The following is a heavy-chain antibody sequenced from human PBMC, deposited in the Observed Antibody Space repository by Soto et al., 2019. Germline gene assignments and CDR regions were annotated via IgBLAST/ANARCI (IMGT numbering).Heavy chain of an antibody. V-gene: IGHV3-48*02. D-gene: IGHD1-26*01. J-gene: IGHJ6*02. CDR2: ISSSSSTI. CDR3: TATYYYYYGMDV. Sequence: PGGSLRLSCAASGFTFSSYSMNWVRQAPGKGLEWVSYISSSSSTIYYADSAKGRFTISRDNAKNSLYLQMNSLRDEDTAVYYCTATYYYYYGMDVWGQGXTVTVYS. CDR1: GFTFSSYS.